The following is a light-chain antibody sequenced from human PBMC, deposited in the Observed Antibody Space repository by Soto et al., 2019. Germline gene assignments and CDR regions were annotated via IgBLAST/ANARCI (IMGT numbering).Light chain of an antibody. CDR2: FDD. CDR3: AAWDDSLNVVL. CDR1: TSNIGNNA. J-gene: IGLJ2*01. V-gene: IGLV1-36*01. Sequence: QSVLTQPPSVSGAPRQRVSISCSGATSNIGNNAVNWYQQLPGKAPKLLIYFDDLMPSGVSDRFSGSKSGTSASLAISGLQSEDEADYYCAAWDDSLNVVLFGGGNKLTVL.